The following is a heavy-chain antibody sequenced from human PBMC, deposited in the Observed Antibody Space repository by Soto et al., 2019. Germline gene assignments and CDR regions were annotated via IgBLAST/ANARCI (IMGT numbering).Heavy chain of an antibody. D-gene: IGHD2-2*01. CDR2: IIPLTETP. Sequence: QVQVVQSGAEVKKPGSSVKVSCKASGGTFSDYAISWGRQAPGHGLEWVGGIIPLTETPVYAQTVQGRLTITADEVTSAAYMELSSLRSDDTAVYFCAIGTRHSWTCDFWGQGTLVTVSS. J-gene: IGHJ4*02. CDR1: GGTFSDYA. V-gene: IGHV1-69*01. CDR3: AIGTRHSWTCDF.